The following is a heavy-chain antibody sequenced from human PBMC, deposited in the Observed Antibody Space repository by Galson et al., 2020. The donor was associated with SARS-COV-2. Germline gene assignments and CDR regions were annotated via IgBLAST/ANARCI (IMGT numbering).Heavy chain of an antibody. CDR1: GFTFSSYA. CDR2: ISYDGSNK. J-gene: IGHJ6*02. V-gene: IGHV3-30-3*01. CDR3: ARDTGASMDV. Sequence: TGGSLRLSCAASGFTFSSYAMHWVRQAPGKGLEWVAVISYDGSNKYYADSVKGRFTISRDNSKNTLYLQMNRLRAEDTAVYYCARDTGASMDVWGQGTTVTVSS. D-gene: IGHD2-15*01.